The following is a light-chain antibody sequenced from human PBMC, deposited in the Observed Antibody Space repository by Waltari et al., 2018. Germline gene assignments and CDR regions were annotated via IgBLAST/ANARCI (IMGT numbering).Light chain of an antibody. CDR2: GAY. Sequence: DIQMTQSPSSLSASVGDRVTITCRAGQIISTYLHWYQQKPGKAPKLLIYGAYSLQNGVPSRFSGSGSGTDFTLTISNLQPEDFATYYCQQSYGTPTFGQGTKVENK. V-gene: IGKV1-39*01. J-gene: IGKJ1*01. CDR3: QQSYGTPT. CDR1: QIISTY.